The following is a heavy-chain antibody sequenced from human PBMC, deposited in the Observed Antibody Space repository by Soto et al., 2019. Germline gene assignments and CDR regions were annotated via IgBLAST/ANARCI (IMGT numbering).Heavy chain of an antibody. CDR2: ISAYNGNT. V-gene: IGHV1-18*01. J-gene: IGHJ4*02. D-gene: IGHD5-12*01. CDR3: ARDGHGGYVSDFDY. CDR1: GYTFTSYG. Sequence: QVQLVQSGAEVKKPGASVKVSCKASGYTFTSYGISWVRQAPGQGLEWMGWISAYNGNTNYAQKLXGXVXXTTDTSTSTAYMELRSPRSDDTAVYYCARDGHGGYVSDFDYWGQGTLVTVSS.